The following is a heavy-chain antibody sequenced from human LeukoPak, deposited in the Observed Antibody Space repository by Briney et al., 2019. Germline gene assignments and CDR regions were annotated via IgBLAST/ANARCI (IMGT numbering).Heavy chain of an antibody. Sequence: PGRSLRLSCAASGFTFDDYAMHWVRQAPGKGLEWVSGISWNSGSIGYADSVKGRFTISRDNAKNSLYLQMNSLRAEDTALYYCAESPRRDGYNYGYFDYWGQGTLVTVSS. CDR3: AESPRRDGYNYGYFDY. D-gene: IGHD5-24*01. V-gene: IGHV3-9*01. J-gene: IGHJ4*02. CDR1: GFTFDDYA. CDR2: ISWNSGSI.